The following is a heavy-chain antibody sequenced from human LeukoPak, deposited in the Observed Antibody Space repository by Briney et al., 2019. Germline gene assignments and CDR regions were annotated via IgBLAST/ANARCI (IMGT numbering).Heavy chain of an antibody. J-gene: IGHJ4*02. Sequence: SETLSLTCTVSGGSTTISSYNWGGIRHPPGKGRMGFGSIYYSGSTYYNPSLKSRVTMSVDTSKNQFSLKLSSVTAADTAVFYCVRQHDSGGYFYSHFDYWGQGTLVTVSS. CDR3: VRQHDSGGYFYSHFDY. D-gene: IGHD3-22*01. CDR2: IYYSGST. CDR1: GGSTTISSYN. V-gene: IGHV4-39*01.